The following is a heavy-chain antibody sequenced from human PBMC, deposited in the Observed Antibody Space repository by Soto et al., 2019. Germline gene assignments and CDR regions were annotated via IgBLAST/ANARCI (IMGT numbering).Heavy chain of an antibody. Sequence: GGSLRLSCAASGFTFGSYAMHWVRQAPGKGLEWVAVISYDGSNKYYADSVKGRFTISRDNSKNTLYLQMNSLRAEDTAVYYCARDLRGPHSSSWIYYYYGMDVWGQGTTVTVSS. CDR2: ISYDGSNK. CDR1: GFTFGSYA. V-gene: IGHV3-30-3*01. J-gene: IGHJ6*02. CDR3: ARDLRGPHSSSWIYYYYGMDV. D-gene: IGHD6-13*01.